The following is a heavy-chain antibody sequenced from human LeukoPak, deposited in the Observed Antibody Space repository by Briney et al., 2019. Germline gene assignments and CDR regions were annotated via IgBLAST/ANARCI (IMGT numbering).Heavy chain of an antibody. J-gene: IGHJ5*02. V-gene: IGHV4-4*07. CDR2: ISASGSS. CDR3: ATEGGGPRWLDP. D-gene: IGHD6-25*01. CDR1: GGSVSSYY. Sequence: SETLSLTCSVSGGSVSSYYWSWIRQPAGKGLEWVGRISASGSSNYNPSLRSRVIRSVDTPKNQFSLNLSSVTAADTAVYYCATEGGGPRWLDPWGQGTLVTVSS.